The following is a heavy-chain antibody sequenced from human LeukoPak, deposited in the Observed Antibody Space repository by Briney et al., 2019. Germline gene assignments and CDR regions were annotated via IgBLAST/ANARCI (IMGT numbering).Heavy chain of an antibody. J-gene: IGHJ6*02. CDR1: GFTFSSYS. Sequence: GGSLRLSCAASGFTFSSYSMNWVRQAPGKGLEWVSSISSSSSYIYYADSVKGRFTISRDNSKNTLYLQMNSLRADDTAIYYCARNQQLGGHSYYYYGMDVWGQGTTVTVSS. D-gene: IGHD3-16*01. CDR2: ISSSSSYI. CDR3: ARNQQLGGHSYYYYGMDV. V-gene: IGHV3-21*04.